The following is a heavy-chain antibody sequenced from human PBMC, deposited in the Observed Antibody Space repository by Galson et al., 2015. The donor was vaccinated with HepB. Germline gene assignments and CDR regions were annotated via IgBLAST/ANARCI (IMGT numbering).Heavy chain of an antibody. CDR1: GDSVSSNSAA. J-gene: IGHJ4*02. CDR2: TYYRSKWYN. D-gene: IGHD5-12*01. Sequence: CAISGDSVSSNSAAWNWIRRSPSRGLEWLGRTYYRSKWYNDYAVSVKNRITINPDTSKNQFSLQLNSVTPEDTAVYYCARATSGYDLYFDYWGQGTLVTVSS. V-gene: IGHV6-1*01. CDR3: ARATSGYDLYFDY.